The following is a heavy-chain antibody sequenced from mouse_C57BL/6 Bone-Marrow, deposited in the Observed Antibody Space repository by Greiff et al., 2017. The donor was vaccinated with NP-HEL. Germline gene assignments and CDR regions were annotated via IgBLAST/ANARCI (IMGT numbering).Heavy chain of an antibody. D-gene: IGHD2-2*01. V-gene: IGHV14-4*01. Sequence: EVQLQESGAELVRPGASVKLSCTASGFNIKDDYMHWVKQRPAQGLEWIGWIDPENGDTEYASKFQGKATITADTSSNTAYLQLSSLTSEDTAVYYCTPTMVKDFDYWGQGTTLTVSS. J-gene: IGHJ2*01. CDR1: GFNIKDDY. CDR3: TPTMVKDFDY. CDR2: IDPENGDT.